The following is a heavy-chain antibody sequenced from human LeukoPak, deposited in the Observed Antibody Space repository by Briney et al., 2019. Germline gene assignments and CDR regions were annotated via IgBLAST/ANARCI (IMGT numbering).Heavy chain of an antibody. V-gene: IGHV4-30-4*08. CDR3: ARGRITMIVVVIGLAFDI. J-gene: IGHJ3*02. Sequence: SQTLSLTCTVSGGSISSGDYYWSWIRQPPGKGLEWIGYIYYSGSTNYNPSLKSRVTISVDTSKNQFSLKLSSVTAADTAVYYCARGRITMIVVVIGLAFDIWGQGTMVTVSS. CDR1: GGSISSGDYY. CDR2: IYYSGST. D-gene: IGHD3-22*01.